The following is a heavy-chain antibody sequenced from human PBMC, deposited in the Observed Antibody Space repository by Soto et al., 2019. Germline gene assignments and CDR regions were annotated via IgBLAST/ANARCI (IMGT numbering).Heavy chain of an antibody. J-gene: IGHJ4*02. CDR2: MHYSGST. V-gene: IGHV4-61*01. CDR1: GGSVTSNYYY. CDR3: ARAAPQKFES. Sequence: SETLSLTCTVSGGSVTSNYYYWSWIRQSPGKGLEWIGYMHYSGSTNYSPSLKSRVTISVDTSKNQFSLKLNSVTAADTAVYYCARAAPQKFESWGQGTLVTVSA.